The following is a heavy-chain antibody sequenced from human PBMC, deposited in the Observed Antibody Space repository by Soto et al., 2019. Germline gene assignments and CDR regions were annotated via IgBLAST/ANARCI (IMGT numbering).Heavy chain of an antibody. J-gene: IGHJ4*02. D-gene: IGHD3-10*01. CDR1: GYTFTSYD. Sequence: QVQLVQSGAEVKKPGASVKVSCKASGYTFTSYDINWVRQATGQGLEWMGWVNPNIGHTGYAQKFQGRLTMTRNTSICTAYMELDSLRSEDTAVYYCVRLFYYGSGSWVEWGQGTLVTVSS. V-gene: IGHV1-8*01. CDR2: VNPNIGHT. CDR3: VRLFYYGSGSWVE.